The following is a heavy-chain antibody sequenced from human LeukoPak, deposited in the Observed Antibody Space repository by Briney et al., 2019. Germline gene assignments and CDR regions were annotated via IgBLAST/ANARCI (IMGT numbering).Heavy chain of an antibody. D-gene: IGHD3-22*01. Sequence: PGGSLRLSXAASGFTFSSYSMNWVRQAPGKGLEWVSSISSSSSYIYYADSVKGRFTISRDNAKNSLYLQMNSLRAEDTAVYYCARDGGPIEYYYDSSGCFDYWGQGTLVTVSS. CDR2: ISSSSSYI. J-gene: IGHJ4*02. CDR1: GFTFSSYS. V-gene: IGHV3-21*01. CDR3: ARDGGPIEYYYDSSGCFDY.